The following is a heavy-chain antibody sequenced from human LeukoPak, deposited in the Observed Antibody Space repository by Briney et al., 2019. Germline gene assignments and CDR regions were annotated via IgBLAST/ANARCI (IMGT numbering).Heavy chain of an antibody. D-gene: IGHD5-18*01. CDR3: ARRGYSYGYCDY. Sequence: SGTLSLTCTVSGGSISSYYWSWIRQPPGKGLEWIGYIYYSGSTNYNPSLKSRVTISVDTSKNQFSLKLSSVTAADTAVYYCARRGYSYGYCDYWGQGTLVTVSS. J-gene: IGHJ4*02. CDR2: IYYSGST. CDR1: GGSISSYY. V-gene: IGHV4-59*08.